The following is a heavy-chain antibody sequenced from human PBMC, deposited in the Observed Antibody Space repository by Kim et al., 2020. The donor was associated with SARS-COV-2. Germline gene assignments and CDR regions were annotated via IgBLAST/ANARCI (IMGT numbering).Heavy chain of an antibody. J-gene: IGHJ4*02. CDR1: GFTFSNYA. V-gene: IGHV3-23*01. D-gene: IGHD2-2*02. CDR2: ISASGDGA. CDR3: AKQPTTSCYSPGDF. Sequence: GGSLRLSCAASGFTFSNYAMSWVRQVPGKGLEWVSAISASGDGAYYADSVKGRFTISRDNSKNTLYLQMNSLRAEDTAIYYCAKQPTTSCYSPGDFWGQG.